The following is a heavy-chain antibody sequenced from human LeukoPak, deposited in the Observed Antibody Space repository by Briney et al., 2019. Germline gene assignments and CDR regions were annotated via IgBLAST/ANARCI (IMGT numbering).Heavy chain of an antibody. V-gene: IGHV3-30-3*01. Sequence: GGSLRLSCTASGFTFSSYGFHWVRQAPGEGLEWVALISYDGTNKYYADPVKGRFTVSRDNSKNTLFLQMNSLRSEDAAVYYCARAPNGVYCTSSSCHLDYWGQGTLVTVSS. CDR2: ISYDGTNK. D-gene: IGHD2-2*01. CDR3: ARAPNGVYCTSSSCHLDY. CDR1: GFTFSSYG. J-gene: IGHJ4*02.